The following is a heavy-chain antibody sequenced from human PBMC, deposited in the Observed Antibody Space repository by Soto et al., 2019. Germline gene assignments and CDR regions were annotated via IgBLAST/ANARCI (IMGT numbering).Heavy chain of an antibody. CDR2: VSIGGST. Sequence: DVQLLESGGGLVQPEGSLRLSCAASGFTFSSYAMGWVRQGPGKGLEWVAGVSIGGSTHYADSVRGRFTISRDNSKNTLSLQMNSLTAEDTAVYLCSKRRGAGGHFDYWGQGALVTVSS. V-gene: IGHV3-23*01. CDR1: GFTFSSYA. CDR3: SKRRGAGGHFDY. J-gene: IGHJ4*02. D-gene: IGHD2-15*01.